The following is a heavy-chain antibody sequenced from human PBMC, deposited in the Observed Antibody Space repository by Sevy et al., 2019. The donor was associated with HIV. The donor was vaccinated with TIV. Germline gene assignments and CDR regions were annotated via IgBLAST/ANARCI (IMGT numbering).Heavy chain of an antibody. Sequence: GVTLKISCKGSGYSFTSYWIGWVRQMPGKGLEWMGIIYPGDSDTRYSPSFQGQVTISADKSISTAYLQWSSLKASDTAMYYCASSIQLWPGYFDYWGQGTLVTVSS. J-gene: IGHJ4*02. CDR2: IYPGDSDT. CDR3: ASSIQLWPGYFDY. CDR1: GYSFTSYW. D-gene: IGHD5-18*01. V-gene: IGHV5-51*01.